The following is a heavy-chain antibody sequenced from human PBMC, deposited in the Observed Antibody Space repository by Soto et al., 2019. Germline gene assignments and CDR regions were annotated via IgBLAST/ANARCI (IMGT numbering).Heavy chain of an antibody. D-gene: IGHD3-22*01. V-gene: IGHV3-33*01. Sequence: GGSLRLSFAASGFTFSIYGMHWVCQAPGKGLEWVAVIWYDGSNKYYADSVKGRFTISRDNSKNTLYLQMNSLRAEDTAVYYCARDGTQAPITMIVVPKVFESRAFDIWGQGTMVTVSS. CDR2: IWYDGSNK. CDR1: GFTFSIYG. J-gene: IGHJ3*02. CDR3: ARDGTQAPITMIVVPKVFESRAFDI.